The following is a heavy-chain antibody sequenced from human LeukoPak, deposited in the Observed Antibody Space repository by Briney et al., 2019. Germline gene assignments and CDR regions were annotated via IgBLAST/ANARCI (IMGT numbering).Heavy chain of an antibody. Sequence: RASVKVSCKATGYTFTGYYMHWVRQAPGQGLEWMGWINPNSGGTNYAQKFQGRLTMTRDTSISTAYMELSRLGFDDTAVYYCARDSYSRMYMNVWGQGTTVTVSS. CDR1: GYTFTGYY. D-gene: IGHD1-26*01. CDR2: INPNSGGT. V-gene: IGHV1-2*02. CDR3: ARDSYSRMYMNV. J-gene: IGHJ6*02.